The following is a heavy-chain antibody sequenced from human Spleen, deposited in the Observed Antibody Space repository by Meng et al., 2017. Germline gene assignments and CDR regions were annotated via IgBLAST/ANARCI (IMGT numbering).Heavy chain of an antibody. V-gene: IGHV1-8*01. CDR1: GYTFTSYD. CDR2: MNPNSGNT. Sequence: ASVKVSCKASGYTFTSYDINWVRQATGQGLEWMGWMNPNSGNTGYAQKFQGRVTMTRNTSISTAYMELSSLRSEDTAVYYCAREVAYCGGDCYYGYYYGMDVWGQGTTVTVSS. D-gene: IGHD2-21*02. J-gene: IGHJ6*02. CDR3: AREVAYCGGDCYYGYYYGMDV.